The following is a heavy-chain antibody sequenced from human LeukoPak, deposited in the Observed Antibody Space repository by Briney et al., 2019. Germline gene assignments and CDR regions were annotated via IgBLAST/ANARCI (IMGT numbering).Heavy chain of an antibody. CDR1: GYTLTELS. CDR2: FDPEDGET. Sequence: ASVKVSCKVSGYTLTELSMHWVRQAPGKGLEWMGGFDPEDGETIYAQKFQGRVTMTEDTSTDAAYMELSSLRSEDTAVYYCANYDSSVHDAFDIWGQGTMVTVSS. CDR3: ANYDSSVHDAFDI. J-gene: IGHJ3*02. D-gene: IGHD3-22*01. V-gene: IGHV1-24*01.